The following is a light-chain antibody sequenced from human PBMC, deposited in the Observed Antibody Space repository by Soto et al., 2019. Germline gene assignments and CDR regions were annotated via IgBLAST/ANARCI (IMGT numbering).Light chain of an antibody. J-gene: IGKJ5*01. Sequence: EIVMAQSPATLSVSPGERATLXXXXCQSVSSSYLAWYQQKPGQAPRLLIYGASSRATGIPDRFSGSGSGTDFTLTISRLEPEDFAVYYCQQYGSSPITFGQGTRLEI. CDR3: QQYGSSPIT. CDR2: GAS. V-gene: IGKV3-20*01. CDR1: QSVSSSY.